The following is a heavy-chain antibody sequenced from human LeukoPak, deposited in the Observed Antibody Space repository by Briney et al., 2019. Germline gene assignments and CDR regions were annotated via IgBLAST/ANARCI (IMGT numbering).Heavy chain of an antibody. J-gene: IGHJ5*02. D-gene: IGHD3-10*01. V-gene: IGHV4-31*03. CDR2: IYYSGST. CDR1: GGSISSGGYY. Sequence: PSETLSLTCTVSGGSISSGGYYWSWSRQHPGTGLEWVGYIYYSGSTYYNPSLKSRVTISVDTSKNQFSLKLSSVTAADTAVYYCARDRGGYYGSGTKFDPWGQGTLVTVSS. CDR3: ARDRGGYYGSGTKFDP.